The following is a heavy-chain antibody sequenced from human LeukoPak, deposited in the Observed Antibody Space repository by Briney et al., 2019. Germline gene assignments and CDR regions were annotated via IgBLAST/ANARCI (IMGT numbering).Heavy chain of an antibody. CDR1: GFTFSSYA. J-gene: IGHJ3*02. V-gene: IGHV3-23*01. CDR2: INGSGGST. Sequence: GGSLRLSCAASGFTFSSYAMNWVRQAPGKGLEWVSGINGSGGSTYYADSVKGRFTISRDTSKNTVYLQMNSLRTEDTAVYYCANDPYAFGICGQGTMVTVSS. CDR3: ANDPYAFGI.